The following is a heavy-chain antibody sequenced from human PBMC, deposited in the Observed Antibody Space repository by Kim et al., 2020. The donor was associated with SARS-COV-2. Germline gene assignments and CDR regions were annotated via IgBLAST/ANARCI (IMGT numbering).Heavy chain of an antibody. Sequence: GGSLRLSCAASGFTFSSYGMHWVRQAPGKGLEWVAVISYDGSNKYYADSVKGRFTISRDNSKNTLYLQMNSLRAEDTAVYYCAKVEGVTIFGVVMNYYYYGMDVWGQGTTVTVSS. J-gene: IGHJ6*02. CDR1: GFTFSSYG. CDR2: ISYDGSNK. CDR3: AKVEGVTIFGVVMNYYYYGMDV. V-gene: IGHV3-30*18. D-gene: IGHD3-3*01.